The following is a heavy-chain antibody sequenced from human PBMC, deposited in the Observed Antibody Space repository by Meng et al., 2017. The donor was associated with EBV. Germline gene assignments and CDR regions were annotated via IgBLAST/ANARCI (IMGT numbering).Heavy chain of an antibody. CDR1: GGSISRSSYY. D-gene: IGHD5-12*01. V-gene: IGHV4-39*07. J-gene: IGHJ5*02. CDR3: ARVVATIFTNWFDP. Sequence: QLTLQGSGQGLVKPSATLSLTCTGSGGSISRSSYYWGWIRQPPGKGLEWIGSIYYSGSTYYNPSLKSRVTISVDTSKNQFSLKLSSVTAADTAVYYCARVVATIFTNWFDPWGQGTLVTVSS. CDR2: IYYSGST.